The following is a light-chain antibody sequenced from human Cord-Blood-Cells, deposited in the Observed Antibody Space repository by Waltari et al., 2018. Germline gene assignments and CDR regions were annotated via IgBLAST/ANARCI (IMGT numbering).Light chain of an antibody. Sequence: EIVMTQSPATLSLSPGERATLSCRASQSVSSSYLSWYQQTPGQAPRLLIYGASTRATGIPARFSGSGSGTDFTLTISSLQPEDFAVYYCQQDYNLPGTFGQGTKVEIK. CDR3: QQDYNLPGT. CDR2: GAS. CDR1: QSVSSSY. J-gene: IGKJ1*01. V-gene: IGKV3D-7*01.